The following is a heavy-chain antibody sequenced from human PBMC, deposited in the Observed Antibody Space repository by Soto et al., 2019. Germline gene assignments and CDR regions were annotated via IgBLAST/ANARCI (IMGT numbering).Heavy chain of an antibody. V-gene: IGHV3-23*01. CDR3: ARDFVVGGPTINYYYGMDV. J-gene: IGHJ6*02. CDR2: IGGSGDDT. Sequence: PGGSLRLSCAASGFTFSSCAVSWVRQAPGKGLEWVSGIGGSGDDTEYTDSVKGRFTISRDNSKNTLYLQMNSLGAEDTAVYYCARDFVVGGPTINYYYGMDVWGQGTTVTVSS. CDR1: GFTFSSCA. D-gene: IGHD1-26*01.